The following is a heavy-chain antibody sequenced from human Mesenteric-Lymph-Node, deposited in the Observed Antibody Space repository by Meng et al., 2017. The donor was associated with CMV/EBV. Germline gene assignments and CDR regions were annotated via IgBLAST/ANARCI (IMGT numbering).Heavy chain of an antibody. Sequence: SETLSLTCTVSGGSISSSSYYWGWIRQPPGKGLEWIGSIYYSGSTYYNPSLKSRVTISVDTSKNQFSLKLSSVIAADTAVYYWARHVRIGDSRLDYWGQGTLVTVSS. V-gene: IGHV4-39*01. D-gene: IGHD3-22*01. CDR3: ARHVRIGDSRLDY. J-gene: IGHJ4*02. CDR2: IYYSGST. CDR1: GGSISSSSYY.